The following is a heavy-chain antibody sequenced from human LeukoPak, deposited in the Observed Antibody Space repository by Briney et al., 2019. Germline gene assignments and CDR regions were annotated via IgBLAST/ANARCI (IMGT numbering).Heavy chain of an antibody. CDR3: ARGRIWFGELGIDY. Sequence: SETLSLTCAVYGGSFSGYYWSWIRQPPGKGLEWIGEINHSGSTNYNPSLKSRVTISVDTSKNQFSLKLSSVTAADTAVYYCARGRIWFGELGIDYRGQGTLVTVSS. J-gene: IGHJ4*02. V-gene: IGHV4-34*01. D-gene: IGHD3-10*01. CDR2: INHSGST. CDR1: GGSFSGYY.